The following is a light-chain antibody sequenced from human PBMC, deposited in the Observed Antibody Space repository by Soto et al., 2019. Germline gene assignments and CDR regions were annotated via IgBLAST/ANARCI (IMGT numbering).Light chain of an antibody. Sequence: MMMTQSPATLSVSPGERVTLSCRNSHSVNSHVAWYQQTPGQAPRLLLYGASTRATGIPVRFSGSGFGTEFTLTISSLQSEDFAVYYCQQYKNWPLFGQGARLEIK. CDR3: QQYKNWPL. CDR2: GAS. J-gene: IGKJ5*01. CDR1: HSVNSH. V-gene: IGKV3-15*01.